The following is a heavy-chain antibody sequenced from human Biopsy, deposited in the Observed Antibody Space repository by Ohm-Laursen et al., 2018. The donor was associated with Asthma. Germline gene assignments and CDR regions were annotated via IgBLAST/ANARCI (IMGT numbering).Heavy chain of an antibody. J-gene: IGHJ6*02. CDR1: GGTFSRYA. D-gene: IGHD4-17*01. V-gene: IGHV1-69*13. CDR2: IIPVFGTS. CDR3: AREVSTVDYGYYYFAMDV. Sequence: ASVKASCKVSGGTFSRYAISWVRQAPGQGLEWTGGIIPVFGTSNYAQKFQGRVTFTADGSTSSAYMELSSLTSGDSAVYYCAREVSTVDYGYYYFAMDVWGQGTTVTVSS.